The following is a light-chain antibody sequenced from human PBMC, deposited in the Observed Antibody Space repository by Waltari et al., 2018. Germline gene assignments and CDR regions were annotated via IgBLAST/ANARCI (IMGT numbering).Light chain of an antibody. J-gene: IGKJ4*01. V-gene: IGKV1-9*01. Sequence: DIQLSQSRSFLSASLGDRVTITCRASQSINPSLAWFQQKPGKAPNLLIYAASTLQSGIPSRFRGSGSGTAFTLTIRCLQPEDFATYYCQQVNSYPLTFGGGTTVEIK. CDR3: QQVNSYPLT. CDR2: AAS. CDR1: QSINPS.